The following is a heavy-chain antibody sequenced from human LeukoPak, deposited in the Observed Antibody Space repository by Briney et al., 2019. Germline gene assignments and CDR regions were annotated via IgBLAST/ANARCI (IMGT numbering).Heavy chain of an antibody. J-gene: IGHJ4*02. D-gene: IGHD5-12*01. Sequence: ASVKVSCKASGYTFTSYYMHWVRQAPGQGLEWMGIINPSGDSTSYAQKFQGRVTMTRDMSTSTIYMELSSLRSEDTAVYYCAREELGRSGYDWLGVGAFDYWGQGTLVTVSS. CDR2: INPSGDST. V-gene: IGHV1-46*01. CDR3: AREELGRSGYDWLGVGAFDY. CDR1: GYTFTSYY.